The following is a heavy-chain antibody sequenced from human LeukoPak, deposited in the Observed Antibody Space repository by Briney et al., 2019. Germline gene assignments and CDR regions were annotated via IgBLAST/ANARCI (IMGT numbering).Heavy chain of an antibody. CDR3: ARGYYDFWSGYYTAPLDY. CDR1: GYTFTGYY. V-gene: IGHV1-2*02. CDR2: INPNSGGT. D-gene: IGHD3-3*01. J-gene: IGHJ4*02. Sequence: VASVKVSCKASGYTFTGYYMHWVRQAPGQGLEWMGWINPNSGGTNYAQKFQGRVTMTRDTSISTAYMELSSLRSEDTAVYYCARGYYDFWSGYYTAPLDYWGQGTLVTVSS.